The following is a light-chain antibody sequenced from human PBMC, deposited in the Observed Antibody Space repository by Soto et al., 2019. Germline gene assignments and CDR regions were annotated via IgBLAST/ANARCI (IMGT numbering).Light chain of an antibody. Sequence: EIVLTQSPATLSLSPGERATLSCRASQSVSSYLAWYQQKPGQAPSLLIYDASNRATGIPARFSGSGSGTDFTLTISSLEPEDFAVYYCQQRSNWPLTFGHGTKLEIK. J-gene: IGKJ2*01. V-gene: IGKV3-11*01. CDR2: DAS. CDR3: QQRSNWPLT. CDR1: QSVSSY.